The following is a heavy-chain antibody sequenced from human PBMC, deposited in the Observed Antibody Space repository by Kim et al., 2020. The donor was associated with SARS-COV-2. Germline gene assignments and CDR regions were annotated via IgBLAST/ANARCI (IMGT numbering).Heavy chain of an antibody. Sequence: GGSLRLSCAASGFTFSSYGMHWVRQAPGKGLEWVAVISYDGSNKYYADSVKGRFTISRDNSKNTLYLQMNSLRAEDTAVYYCAKDSASGSHWGMDWGQGTLVTVSS. CDR2: ISYDGSNK. CDR3: AKDSASGSHWGMD. J-gene: IGHJ4*02. CDR1: GFTFSSYG. V-gene: IGHV3-30*18. D-gene: IGHD1-26*01.